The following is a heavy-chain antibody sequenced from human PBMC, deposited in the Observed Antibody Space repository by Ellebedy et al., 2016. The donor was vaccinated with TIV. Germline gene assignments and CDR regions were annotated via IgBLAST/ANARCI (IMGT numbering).Heavy chain of an antibody. D-gene: IGHD3-16*02. CDR3: ARDQGDDYVWGSYLDY. Sequence: AASVKVSCKASGGTFSSYSISCVPHAPGQGLELPGSTIPILGIANYAQKLQGRVTMTTETSTSTAYMELRSLRSDDTAVYYCARDQGDDYVWGSYLDYWGQGTLVTVSS. CDR2: TIPILGIA. V-gene: IGHV1-69*04. J-gene: IGHJ4*02. CDR1: GGTFSSYS.